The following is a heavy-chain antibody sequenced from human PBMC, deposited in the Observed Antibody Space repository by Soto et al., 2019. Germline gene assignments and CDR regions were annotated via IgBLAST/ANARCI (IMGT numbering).Heavy chain of an antibody. V-gene: IGHV4-38-2*02. J-gene: IGHJ3*02. CDR3: YCSKWMVGATRVEAFDI. Sequence: SETLSLTCTVSGYSITSGFYWGWVRQSPGKGLEWIGSISYSAKTFYNPSLKSRVTISLFFIDTATTEIYTLSLHAALPIGVYYCSKWMVGATRVEAFDIWGQGTMVTVSS. CDR1: GYSITSGFY. CDR2: ISYSAKT. D-gene: IGHD1-26*01.